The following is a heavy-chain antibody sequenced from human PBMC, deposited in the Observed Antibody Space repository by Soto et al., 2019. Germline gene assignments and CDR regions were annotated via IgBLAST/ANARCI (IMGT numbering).Heavy chain of an antibody. CDR3: ARGSHPTVGGVNHDYYYYYMDV. CDR2: MNPNSGNT. CDR1: GYTFTSYD. V-gene: IGHV1-8*01. Sequence: ASVNVSCKASGYTFTSYDINWVRQATGQGLEWMGWMNPNSGNTGYAQKFQGRVTMTRNTSISTAYMELSSLRSEDTAVYYCARGSHPTVGGVNHDYYYYYMDVWGKGTTVTVSS. D-gene: IGHD3-16*01. J-gene: IGHJ6*03.